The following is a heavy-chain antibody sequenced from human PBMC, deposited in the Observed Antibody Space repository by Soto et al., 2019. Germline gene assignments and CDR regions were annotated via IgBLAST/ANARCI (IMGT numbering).Heavy chain of an antibody. Sequence: GGSLRLSCADSGFSFSSYWMHWVRQGPGKGLVWVSRINTDGSSTNYADSVKGRFTISRDNSKGTLYLEMNNPRAEDTAIYWCAKVMGQWRYYDAFDIWGQGTTVTV. V-gene: IGHV3-74*01. CDR1: GFSFSSYW. J-gene: IGHJ3*02. CDR2: INTDGSST. D-gene: IGHD1-26*01. CDR3: AKVMGQWRYYDAFDI.